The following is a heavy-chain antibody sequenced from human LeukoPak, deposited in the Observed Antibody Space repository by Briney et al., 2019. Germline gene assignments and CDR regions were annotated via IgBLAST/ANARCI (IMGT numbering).Heavy chain of an antibody. CDR3: ARDALTAYGMDV. Sequence: GGSLRLSCAASGFTMSNNYMSWVRQAPGKGLEWVSVIYSGGSTYYADSVKGRFTISRDNSKNTLYLQMNSLRAEDTAVYYCARDALTAYGMDVWGQGTTVTVSS. D-gene: IGHD1-14*01. V-gene: IGHV3-66*01. CDR1: GFTMSNNY. J-gene: IGHJ6*02. CDR2: IYSGGST.